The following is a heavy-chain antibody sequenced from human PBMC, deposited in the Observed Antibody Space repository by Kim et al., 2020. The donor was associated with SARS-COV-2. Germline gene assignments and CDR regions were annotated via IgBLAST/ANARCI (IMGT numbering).Heavy chain of an antibody. CDR1: GGSISSYY. V-gene: IGHV4-59*01. CDR2: IYYSGST. D-gene: IGHD3-22*01. Sequence: SETLSLTCTVSGGSISSYYWSWIRQPPGKGLEWIGYIYYSGSTNYNPSLKSRVTISVDTSKNQFSLKLSSVTAADTAVYYCARGGEGPMIVVEGIWFDPWGQGTLVTVSS. CDR3: ARGGEGPMIVVEGIWFDP. J-gene: IGHJ5*02.